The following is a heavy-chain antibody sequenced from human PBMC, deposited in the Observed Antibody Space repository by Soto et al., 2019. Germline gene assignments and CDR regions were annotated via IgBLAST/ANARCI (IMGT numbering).Heavy chain of an antibody. J-gene: IGHJ4*02. CDR1: GYTFTSYD. Sequence: ASVKVSCKASGYTFTSYDIYWVRQATGQGLEWMGWMNPNTGNSGYAQKFQGRVTMTSDTSISTAHMELSRLRSEDTAVYYCARRAETNGWNGFGADKYYFDFWGKGTLVTVSS. CDR2: MNPNTGNS. D-gene: IGHD1-1*01. V-gene: IGHV1-8*01. CDR3: ARRAETNGWNGFGADKYYFDF.